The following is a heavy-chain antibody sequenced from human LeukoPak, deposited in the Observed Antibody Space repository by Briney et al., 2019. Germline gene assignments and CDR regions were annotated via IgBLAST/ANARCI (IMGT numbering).Heavy chain of an antibody. D-gene: IGHD3-10*01. CDR1: GFTFSGSA. V-gene: IGHV3-73*01. J-gene: IGHJ4*02. CDR3: TRNIWFGAPFDY. CDR2: IRSKANSYAT. Sequence: PGGSLRLSCAASGFTFSGSAMHWVRQASGKELEWVGRIRSKANSYATAYAASVKGRFTISRDDSKNTAYLQMNSLKTEDTAVYYCTRNIWFGAPFDYWGQGTLVTVSS.